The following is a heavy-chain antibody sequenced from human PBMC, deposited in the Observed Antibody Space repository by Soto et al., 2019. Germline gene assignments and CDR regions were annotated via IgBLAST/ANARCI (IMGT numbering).Heavy chain of an antibody. CDR3: AKDRDIVVVVAANWFDP. D-gene: IGHD2-15*01. Sequence: GGSLRLSCAASGFTFSSYAMGWVRQTPGKGLEWVSAISGSGGSTYYADSVKGRFTISRDNSKNTLYLQMNSLRAEDTAVYYCAKDRDIVVVVAANWFDPWGQGTLVTVSS. J-gene: IGHJ5*02. CDR2: ISGSGGST. CDR1: GFTFSSYA. V-gene: IGHV3-23*01.